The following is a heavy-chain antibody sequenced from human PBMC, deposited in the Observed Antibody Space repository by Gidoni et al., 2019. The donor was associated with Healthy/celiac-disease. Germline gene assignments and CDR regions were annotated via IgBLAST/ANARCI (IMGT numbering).Heavy chain of an antibody. Sequence: QVQLQQWGAGLLKPSETLSLTCAVYGGSFSGYYWSWIRQPPGKGLEWIGEINHSGSTNYNPSLKSRVTIAVDTSKNQFSLKLSSVTAADTAVYYCARGRGSSFRRPPPFDYWGQGTLVTVSS. D-gene: IGHD3-16*01. V-gene: IGHV4-34*01. CDR2: INHSGST. CDR1: GGSFSGYY. CDR3: ARGRGSSFRRPPPFDY. J-gene: IGHJ4*02.